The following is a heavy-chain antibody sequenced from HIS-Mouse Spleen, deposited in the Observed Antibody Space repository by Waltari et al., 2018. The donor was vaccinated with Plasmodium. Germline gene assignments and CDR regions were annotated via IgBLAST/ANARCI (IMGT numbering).Heavy chain of an antibody. J-gene: IGHJ4*02. Sequence: DVQLVESGGGLVQPGRSLRLSCAASGFTFADYAMPWVRQAPGKGLEWVSGISWNSGSIGYADSVKGRFTISRDNAKNSLYLQMNSLRAEDTALYYCAKDFCSGGSCLGLFDYWGRGTLVTVSS. CDR1: GFTFADYA. CDR3: AKDFCSGGSCLGLFDY. D-gene: IGHD2-15*01. CDR2: ISWNSGSI. V-gene: IGHV3-9*01.